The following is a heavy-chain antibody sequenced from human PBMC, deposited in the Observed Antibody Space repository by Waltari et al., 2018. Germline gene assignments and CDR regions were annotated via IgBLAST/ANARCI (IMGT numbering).Heavy chain of an antibody. CDR1: GFTFSSYW. V-gene: IGHV3-7*01. J-gene: IGHJ4*02. Sequence: EVQLVESGGGLVQPGGSLRLSCAASGFTFSSYWMSWVRQAPGKGLEWVANIKQDGSEKYYVDSVKGRFTISRDNAKNSLYLQMNSLRAEDTAVYYCARDWGYSYGAGDQFDYWGQGTLVTVSS. D-gene: IGHD5-18*01. CDR2: IKQDGSEK. CDR3: ARDWGYSYGAGDQFDY.